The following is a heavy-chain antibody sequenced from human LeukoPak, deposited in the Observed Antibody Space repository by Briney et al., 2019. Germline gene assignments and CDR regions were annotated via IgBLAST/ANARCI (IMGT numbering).Heavy chain of an antibody. CDR2: IHSGGNST. CDR3: AREATPGVPRGLLL. J-gene: IGHJ4*02. D-gene: IGHD3-22*01. Sequence: GGSLRLSCVASGFTFRKYGIHWVRQAPGKGLVWVSRIHSGGNSTTYADSVKGRFTISRDNAKRTLYLQMNSLRAEDTAVYYCAREATPGVPRGLLLWGQGTLVTVSS. V-gene: IGHV3-74*01. CDR1: GFTFRKYG.